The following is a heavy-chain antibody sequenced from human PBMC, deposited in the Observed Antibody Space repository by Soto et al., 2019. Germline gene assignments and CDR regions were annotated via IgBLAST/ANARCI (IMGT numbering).Heavy chain of an antibody. V-gene: IGHV1-69*01. Sequence: QVQLVQSGAEVRKPGFSVTVSCKASGGTFSNYAISWVRQAPGQGLEWMGGIIPIVGTGSYAQKFQGRVTITADEPTTTAYMELSSLRFEDTAVYYCARVVILVPTASTHYYYHMDVWGPGTTVTVSS. D-gene: IGHD2-2*01. CDR1: GGTFSNYA. CDR3: ARVVILVPTASTHYYYHMDV. CDR2: IIPIVGTG. J-gene: IGHJ6*02.